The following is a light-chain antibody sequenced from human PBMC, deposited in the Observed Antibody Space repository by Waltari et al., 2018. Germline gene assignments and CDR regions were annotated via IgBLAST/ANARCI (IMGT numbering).Light chain of an antibody. CDR1: TSNLGNNA. J-gene: IGLJ2*01. Sequence: SILTQLPSLSGAPGPGVTLPCSGATSNLGNNAVSWYQQLPGATPRLLIYRNDQRPSGVPDRFSASKSDASASASLAITGLQPGDEGDYFCASYDDSLNGVIFGGGTKLTVL. CDR3: ASYDDSLNGVI. V-gene: IGLV1-44*01. CDR2: RND.